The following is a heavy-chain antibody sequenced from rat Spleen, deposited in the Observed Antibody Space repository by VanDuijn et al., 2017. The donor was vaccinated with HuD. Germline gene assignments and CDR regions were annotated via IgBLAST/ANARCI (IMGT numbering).Heavy chain of an antibody. V-gene: IGHV2-30*01. CDR3: AREAYSGYYFDY. CDR1: GFSLTSYN. CDR2: IWTGGST. J-gene: IGHJ2*01. D-gene: IGHD1-1*01. Sequence: QVQLKESGPGLVKPSLTLSLTCTVSGFSLTSYNVHWVRQPTGKGLEWMGVIWTGGSTDYNSALKSRLSISRDTSKSQVFLKMNSLQTEDIATYYCAREAYSGYYFDYWGQGVMVTVSS.